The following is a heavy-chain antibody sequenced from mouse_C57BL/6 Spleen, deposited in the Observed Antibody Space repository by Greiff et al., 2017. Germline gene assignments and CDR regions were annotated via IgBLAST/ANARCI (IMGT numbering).Heavy chain of an antibody. CDR2: IHPNSGST. CDR1: GYTFTSYW. V-gene: IGHV1-64*01. CDR3: ARKGYDYVGY. J-gene: IGHJ2*01. Sequence: VQLQQPGAELVKPGASVKLSCKASGYTFTSYWMHWVKQRPGQGLEWIGMIHPNSGSTNYNEKFKGKATLTLDKSSSTASMQLSSLTSEDSAVYYCARKGYDYVGYWGQGTTLTVSA. D-gene: IGHD2-4*01.